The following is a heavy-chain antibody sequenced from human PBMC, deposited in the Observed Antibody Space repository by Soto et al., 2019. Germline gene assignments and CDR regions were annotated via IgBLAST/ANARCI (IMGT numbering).Heavy chain of an antibody. CDR3: ARESRQWLACDF. V-gene: IGHV1-18*01. J-gene: IGHJ4*02. Sequence: QIQLVQSGTEVKYPGASVKVSCKASNYTFTSYGFNWVRQAPGQGNEWIGWISAYNGYTNYEKKFQGRVTMTTDASTRTAYMELRSLGFDDTAVYYCARESRQWLACDFWGQGTLVSVSS. D-gene: IGHD6-19*01. CDR1: NYTFTSYG. CDR2: ISAYNGYT.